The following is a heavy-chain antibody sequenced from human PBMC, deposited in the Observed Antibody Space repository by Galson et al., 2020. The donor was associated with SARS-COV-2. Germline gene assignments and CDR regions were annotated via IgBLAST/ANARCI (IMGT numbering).Heavy chain of an antibody. J-gene: IGHJ4*02. V-gene: IGHV1-3*01. D-gene: IGHD3-22*01. CDR1: GYTFTSYA. CDR2: INAGNGNT. CDR3: ASPRSQYYDCGGSLGY. Sequence: ASVKVSCKASGYTFTSYAMHWVRQAPGQRLEWMGWINAGNGNTKYSQKFQGRVTITRDTSASTAYMELSSLRSEDTAVYYCASPRSQYYDCGGSLGYWGQGTLVTVSS.